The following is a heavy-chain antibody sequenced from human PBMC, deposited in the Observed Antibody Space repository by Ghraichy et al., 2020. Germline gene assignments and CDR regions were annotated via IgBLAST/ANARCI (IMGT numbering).Heavy chain of an antibody. CDR3: AKSYDSSAYIVRYLDY. Sequence: GGSLRLSCAASGFTFNTYAMTWVRQAPGKGLEWVSAITASSDIIWYADSVKGRFTISRDNSKNTLYLQMSTLRAEDTAMYYCAKSYDSSAYIVRYLDYCGQRTLVTLSS. CDR2: ITASSDII. D-gene: IGHD3-22*01. V-gene: IGHV3-23*01. J-gene: IGHJ4*02. CDR1: GFTFNTYA.